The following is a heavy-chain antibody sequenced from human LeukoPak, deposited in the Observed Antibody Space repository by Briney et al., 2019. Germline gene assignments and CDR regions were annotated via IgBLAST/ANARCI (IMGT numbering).Heavy chain of an antibody. J-gene: IGHJ4*02. Sequence: ASAKVSCKASGGTFSSYAISWVRQAPGQGLEWMGRIIPILGIANYAQKFQGRVTITADKSTSTAYMELSSLRSEDTAVYYCALPQYSYNDYWGQGTLVTVSS. CDR2: IIPILGIA. V-gene: IGHV1-69*04. D-gene: IGHD5-18*01. CDR1: GGTFSSYA. CDR3: ALPQYSYNDY.